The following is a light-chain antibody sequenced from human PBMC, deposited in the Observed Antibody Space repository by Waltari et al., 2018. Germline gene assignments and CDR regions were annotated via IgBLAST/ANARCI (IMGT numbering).Light chain of an antibody. Sequence: YVLTQPPSVSVAPGKTATLTCGGENIESKSVNWYQQKAGQAPVLVLFYDTDRPSGIPDRCSGANSGNTATLTIRWVEAGDEADYHCQVWDDTTNSGVFGGGTRLTVL. CDR1: NIESKS. V-gene: IGLV3-21*01. J-gene: IGLJ3*02. CDR3: QVWDDTTNSGV. CDR2: YDT.